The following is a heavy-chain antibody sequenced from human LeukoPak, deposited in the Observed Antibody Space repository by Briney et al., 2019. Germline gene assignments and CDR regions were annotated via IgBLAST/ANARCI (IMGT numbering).Heavy chain of an antibody. CDR1: GGSTSSGGYS. CDR3: ARGKGRGYSYLNFDY. CDR2: IYHSGST. V-gene: IGHV4-30-2*01. D-gene: IGHD5-18*01. Sequence: SETLSLTCAVSGGSTSSGGYSWSWIRQPPGKGLEWIGYIYHSGSTYYNPSLKSRVTISVDRSKNQFSLKLSSVTAADTAVYYCARGKGRGYSYLNFDYWGQGTLVTVSS. J-gene: IGHJ4*02.